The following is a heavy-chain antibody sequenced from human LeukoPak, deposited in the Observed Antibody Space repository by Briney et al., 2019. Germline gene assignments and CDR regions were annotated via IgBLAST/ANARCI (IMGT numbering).Heavy chain of an antibody. Sequence: PGGSLRLSCAASGFTFNIYTMNWVRQSPGKGLEWVSSISSSSSNLYYADSVKGRFTISRDNAKNSLYLQMNSLRAEDTAVYYCARLRRNSDRSGFYYYYDYWGQGTLVTVSS. CDR1: GFTFNIYT. CDR2: ISSSSSNL. J-gene: IGHJ4*02. CDR3: ARLRRNSDRSGFYYYYDY. V-gene: IGHV3-21*01. D-gene: IGHD3-22*01.